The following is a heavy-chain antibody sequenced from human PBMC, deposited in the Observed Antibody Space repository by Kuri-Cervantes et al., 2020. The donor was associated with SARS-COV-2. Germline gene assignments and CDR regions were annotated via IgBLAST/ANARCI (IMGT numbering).Heavy chain of an antibody. CDR3: ARVRSDTIFGRKYYYYYYGMDV. V-gene: IGHV3-30-3*01. CDR1: GFTFSSYA. J-gene: IGHJ6*02. D-gene: IGHD3-3*01. CDR2: ISYDGSNK. Sequence: GESLKISCAASGFTFSSYAMHWVRQAPGKGLEWVAVISYDGSNKYYADSVKGRFTISRDNSKNTLYLQMNSLRAEDTAVYYCARVRSDTIFGRKYYYYYYGMDVWGQGTTVTVSS.